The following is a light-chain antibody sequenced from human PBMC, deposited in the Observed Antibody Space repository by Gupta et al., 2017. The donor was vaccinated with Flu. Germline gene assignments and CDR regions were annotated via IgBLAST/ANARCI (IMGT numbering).Light chain of an antibody. V-gene: IGKV2-24*01. CDR2: HIS. J-gene: IGKJ1*01. Sequence: EIVMTQTPLSSPVTLGQPASISCRSSQSLVHSNGNTYLSWLHQRPGQPPRLLIYHISSRFYGVPDRFSGGGAGTDFTLKISRVEAEDVGVYYCMQATQFPRTFGQGTKVEI. CDR3: MQATQFPRT. CDR1: QSLVHSNGNTY.